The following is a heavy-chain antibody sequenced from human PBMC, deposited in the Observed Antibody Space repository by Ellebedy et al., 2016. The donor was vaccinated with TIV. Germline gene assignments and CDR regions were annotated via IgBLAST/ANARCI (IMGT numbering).Heavy chain of an antibody. CDR1: GFTFDDYG. J-gene: IGHJ4*02. CDR3: TRVTTDKNCSSTSCYNKYYFDY. CDR2: IRSKAYGGTT. Sequence: GGSLRLXXAASGFTFDDYGMSWFRQAPGKGLEWVGFIRSKAYGGTTEYAASVKGRFTISRDDSKSIAYLQMNSLKTEDTAVYYCTRVTTDKNCSSTSCYNKYYFDYWGQGTLVTVSS. D-gene: IGHD2-2*02. V-gene: IGHV3-49*03.